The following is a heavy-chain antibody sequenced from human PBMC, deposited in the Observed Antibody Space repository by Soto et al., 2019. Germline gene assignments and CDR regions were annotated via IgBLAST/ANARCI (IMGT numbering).Heavy chain of an antibody. V-gene: IGHV1-69*13. CDR2: IIPIFGTA. J-gene: IGHJ5*02. D-gene: IGHD3-3*01. CDR3: ARASAPPDYDFWSGSPWFDP. CDR1: GGTISSYA. Sequence: SVKVSCKASGGTISSYAISWVRQAPGQGLEWMGGIIPIFGTANYAQKFQGRVTITADESTSTAYMELSSLRSEDTAVYYCARASAPPDYDFWSGSPWFDPWGQGTLVTVSS.